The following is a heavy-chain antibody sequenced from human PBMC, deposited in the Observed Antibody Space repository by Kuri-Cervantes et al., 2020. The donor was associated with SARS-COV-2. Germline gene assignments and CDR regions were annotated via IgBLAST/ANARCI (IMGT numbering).Heavy chain of an antibody. CDR1: GFTFSSYG. J-gene: IGHJ4*02. CDR3: ANDGGDTVLLFDY. Sequence: GESLKISCAASGFTFSSYGMHWVRPAPGKGLEWVAFIRYDGSNKYYADSVKGRVTISRDNSKNSLYLQMNSLRAEDTAVYYCANDGGDTVLLFDYWGQGTLVTVSS. D-gene: IGHD5-18*01. V-gene: IGHV3-30*02. CDR2: IRYDGSNK.